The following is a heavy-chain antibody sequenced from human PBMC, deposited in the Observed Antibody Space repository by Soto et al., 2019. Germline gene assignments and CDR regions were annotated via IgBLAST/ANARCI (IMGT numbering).Heavy chain of an antibody. CDR2: INPSGGST. V-gene: IGHV1-46*01. CDR3: AGASAPANLRGVIPYYFDY. D-gene: IGHD3-10*01. CDR1: GYTFTSYY. Sequence: ASVKVSCKASGYTFTSYYMHWVRQAPGQGLEWMGIINPSGGSTSYAQKFQGRVTMTRDTSTSTVYMELSSLRSEDTAVYYCAGASAPANLRGVIPYYFDYWGQGTLVTVSS. J-gene: IGHJ4*02.